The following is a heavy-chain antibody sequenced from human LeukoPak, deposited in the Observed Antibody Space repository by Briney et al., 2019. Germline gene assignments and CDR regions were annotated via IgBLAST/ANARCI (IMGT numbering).Heavy chain of an antibody. CDR3: ARFLRYPHWDYYYMDV. Sequence: ASVKVSCKASGYTFTSYDINWVRQATGQGREWMGWMNPNSGNTGYAQKFQGRVTMTRNTSISTAYMEPSSLRSEDTAVYYCARFLRYPHWDYYYMDVWGKGTTVTISS. V-gene: IGHV1-8*01. CDR2: MNPNSGNT. D-gene: IGHD3-9*01. J-gene: IGHJ6*03. CDR1: GYTFTSYD.